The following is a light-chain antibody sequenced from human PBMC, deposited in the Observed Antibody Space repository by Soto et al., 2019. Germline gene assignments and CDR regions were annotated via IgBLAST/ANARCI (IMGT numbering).Light chain of an antibody. J-gene: IGKJ2*01. CDR3: QQYLSYPYT. CDR1: ESLSTY. CDR2: AAA. V-gene: IGKV1-8*01. Sequence: MTQSPATLSVSPGERVTLSCRASESLSTYLAWYQQKPGKAPKLLIYAAATLQRGAPSRFSASGSGTDFTLTISRLQSEDFATYYCQQYLSYPYTFGQGTKLEI.